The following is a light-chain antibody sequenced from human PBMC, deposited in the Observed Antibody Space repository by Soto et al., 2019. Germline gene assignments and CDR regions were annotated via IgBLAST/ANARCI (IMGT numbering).Light chain of an antibody. Sequence: DIVMTQSPDSLAVSLGERATINCKSSQSLFYSSNNKDYLAWYQQKPGQSPKLVMYWASSRESGVPDRFSGGGSGTDLPLTISRLQADDVAVYYCQHYFHAPTTFGQGTRLEIK. J-gene: IGKJ5*01. V-gene: IGKV4-1*01. CDR1: QSLFYSSNNKDY. CDR2: WAS. CDR3: QHYFHAPTT.